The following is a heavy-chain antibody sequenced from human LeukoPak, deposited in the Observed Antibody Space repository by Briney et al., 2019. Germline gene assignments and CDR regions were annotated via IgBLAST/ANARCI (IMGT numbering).Heavy chain of an antibody. V-gene: IGHV5-10-1*01. D-gene: IGHD3-10*01. CDR2: IDPSDSYT. CDR3: ARHDPYYYGSGSSGKVYGMDV. CDR1: GSRFTSYW. J-gene: IGHJ6*04. Sequence: GESLKISCKGSGSRFTSYWIRWVRQVPGKGLEWMGRIDPSDSYTNYSPSFQGHVTISADKSISTAYLQWSSLKASDTAMYYCARHDPYYYGSGSSGKVYGMDVWGKGTTVTVSS.